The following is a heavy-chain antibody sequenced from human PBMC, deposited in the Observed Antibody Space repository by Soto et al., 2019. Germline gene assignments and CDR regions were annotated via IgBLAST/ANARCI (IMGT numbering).Heavy chain of an antibody. CDR2: ISYDGSNK. V-gene: IGHV3-30*18. D-gene: IGHD6-6*01. J-gene: IGHJ6*02. CDR1: GFTFSSYG. Sequence: GGSLRLSCSASGFTFSSYGMHWVRQAPGKGLEWVAVISYDGSNKYYADSVKGRFTISSDNSKNTLYLQMNSLRAEDAAVYYCAKAKSRSSSSGNGYGMDVWGQGTTVTVSS. CDR3: AKAKSRSSSSGNGYGMDV.